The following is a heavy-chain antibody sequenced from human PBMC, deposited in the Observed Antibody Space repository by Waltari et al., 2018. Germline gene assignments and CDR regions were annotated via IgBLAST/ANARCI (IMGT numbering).Heavy chain of an antibody. D-gene: IGHD6-13*01. CDR3: ARRRDRYSSTLFDY. Sequence: QLQLQESGPGLVKPSETLSLTCTVSGGSISSSSYYWGWIRQPPGKGLEWIGSIYYSGSTYYNPSLKSRVTISVDTSKNQFSLKLSSVTAADTAVYYCARRRDRYSSTLFDYWGQGTLVTVSS. J-gene: IGHJ4*02. V-gene: IGHV4-39*01. CDR1: GGSISSSSYY. CDR2: IYYSGST.